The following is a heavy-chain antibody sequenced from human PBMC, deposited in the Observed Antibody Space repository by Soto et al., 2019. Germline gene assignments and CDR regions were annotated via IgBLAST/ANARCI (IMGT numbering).Heavy chain of an antibody. D-gene: IGHD6-6*01. CDR3: ARDFQQLAVFDY. Sequence: QVQLVESGGGVVQPGRSLRLSCAASGFTFSSYGMHWVRQAPGKGLEWVAVIWYDGSNKYYADSVKGRFTISRDNSKNTLYLQMNSLRAKDTAVYYCARDFQQLAVFDYWGQGTLVTVSS. J-gene: IGHJ4*02. CDR1: GFTFSSYG. V-gene: IGHV3-33*01. CDR2: IWYDGSNK.